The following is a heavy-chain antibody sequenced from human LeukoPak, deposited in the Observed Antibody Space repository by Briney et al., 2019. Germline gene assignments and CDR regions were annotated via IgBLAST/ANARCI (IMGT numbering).Heavy chain of an antibody. Sequence: GGSLRLSCAASGFTFSNYNMNWVRQAPGKGLEWVSYISSSSITIYYADSVKGRFTISRDNAKNSLYLQMDSLRAEDTAVYFCSRRPVAGTAHVDYWGQGTLVTVSS. J-gene: IGHJ4*02. D-gene: IGHD6-19*01. CDR3: SRRPVAGTAHVDY. CDR1: GFTFSNYN. CDR2: ISSSSITI. V-gene: IGHV3-48*01.